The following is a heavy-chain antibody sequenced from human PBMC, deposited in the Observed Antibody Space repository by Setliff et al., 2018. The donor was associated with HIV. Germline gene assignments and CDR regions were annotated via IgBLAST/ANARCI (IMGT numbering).Heavy chain of an antibody. J-gene: IGHJ4*02. CDR1: GASISSQY. CDR3: ARLSTTSRDFDS. Sequence: SETLSLTCIVSGASISSQYWSWIRQPPGKGLEWIGFVSYTGTTRYSPSLKSRITISIDTSKNQFSLQLSSVTAADTAVYYCARLSTTSRDFDSWGQGTLVTVSS. V-gene: IGHV4-59*08. D-gene: IGHD3-10*01. CDR2: VSYTGTT.